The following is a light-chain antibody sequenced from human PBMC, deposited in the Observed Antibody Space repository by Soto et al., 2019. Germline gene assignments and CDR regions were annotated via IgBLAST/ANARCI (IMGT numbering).Light chain of an antibody. Sequence: DIQMTQSPSTLSASVGDRVTISCRASQNIRTWLAWYQQKPGKAPKLLLYDASTLESGVPSRFSGSGSGTEFTLTNSSLQPGDFAAYYCQQYDSYSYTFGQGTKLEIK. J-gene: IGKJ2*01. CDR2: DAS. V-gene: IGKV1-5*01. CDR1: QNIRTW. CDR3: QQYDSYSYT.